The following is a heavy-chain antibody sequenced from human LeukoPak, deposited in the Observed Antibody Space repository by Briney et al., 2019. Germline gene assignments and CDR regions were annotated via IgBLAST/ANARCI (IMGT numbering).Heavy chain of an antibody. CDR3: ARGQRGYPY. J-gene: IGHJ4*02. Sequence: PSETLSLTCTVSGGSISSYYWSWIRQPPGKGLEWIGYIYYSGSTNYNPSLKSRVTISVDTSRNQFSLKPNSVTAADTAVYYCARGQRGYPYWGQGTLVTVSS. CDR1: GGSISSYY. D-gene: IGHD5-18*01. CDR2: IYYSGST. V-gene: IGHV4-59*01.